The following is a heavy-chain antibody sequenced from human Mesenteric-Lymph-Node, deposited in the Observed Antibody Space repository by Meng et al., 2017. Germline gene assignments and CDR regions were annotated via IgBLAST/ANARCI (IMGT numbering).Heavy chain of an antibody. CDR2: IYYSGST. D-gene: IGHD2-21*02. CDR1: GGSISSSSYY. Sequence: SETLSLTCTVSGGSISSSSYYWGWIRQPPGKGREWIGSIYYSGSTYYNPSLKSRVTISVDTSKNQFSLKLSSVTAADTAVYYCARGAYCGGDCYWRSYYFDYWGQGTLVTVSS. CDR3: ARGAYCGGDCYWRSYYFDY. V-gene: IGHV4-39*07. J-gene: IGHJ4*02.